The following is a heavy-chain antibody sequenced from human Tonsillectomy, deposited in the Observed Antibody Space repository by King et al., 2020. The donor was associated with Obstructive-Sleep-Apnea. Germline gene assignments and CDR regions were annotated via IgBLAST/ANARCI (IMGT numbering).Heavy chain of an antibody. CDR2: VHSSGNTN. Sequence: VQLQESGPGLVKPSETLSLTCSVSGGSISGGYWCWIRQPPGKGREWIGNVHSSGNTNNSNPSPKIRVPISLATPKNQFSLKLSSATAADTAVYYCAKRLGASSRRDSWGQGTLVTVSS. D-gene: IGHD3-16*01. J-gene: IGHJ4*02. V-gene: IGHV4-4*08. CDR3: AKRLGASSRRDS. CDR1: GGSISGGY.